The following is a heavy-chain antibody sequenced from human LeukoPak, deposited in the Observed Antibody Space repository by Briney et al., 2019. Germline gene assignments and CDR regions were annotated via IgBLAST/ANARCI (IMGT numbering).Heavy chain of an antibody. J-gene: IGHJ4*02. CDR1: GFTFTIYA. CDR3: AKGAYDYVEIGYFDH. CDR2: VSGSGDGT. D-gene: IGHD5-12*01. Sequence: PGGSLRLSCAAAGFTFTIYAMGWVRQAPGKGLEWVSSVSGSGDGTYYADSVKGRFTISRDNSKKTLDLHMDSLRAEDTAVYSCAKGAYDYVEIGYFDHWGQGTLVTVSS. V-gene: IGHV3-23*01.